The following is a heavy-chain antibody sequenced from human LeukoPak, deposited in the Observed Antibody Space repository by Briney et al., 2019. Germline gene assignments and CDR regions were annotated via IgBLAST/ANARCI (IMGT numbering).Heavy chain of an antibody. CDR3: ARGQRGSWGNWFDP. J-gene: IGHJ5*02. Sequence: SETLSLTCAVYGGSFSGYYWSWIRQPPGKGLEWIGEINHSGSTNYNPSLKSRVTISVDTPKNQFSLKLSSVTAADTAVYYCARGQRGSWGNWFDPWGQGTLVTVSS. CDR2: INHSGST. V-gene: IGHV4-34*01. CDR1: GGSFSGYY. D-gene: IGHD6-13*01.